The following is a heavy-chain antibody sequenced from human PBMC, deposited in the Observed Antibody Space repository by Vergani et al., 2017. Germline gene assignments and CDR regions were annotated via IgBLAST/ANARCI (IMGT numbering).Heavy chain of an antibody. D-gene: IGHD6-13*01. CDR2: IAPSDSYT. Sequence: EVQLVQSGAEVKKPGESLRISCKGSGYSFTSYWISWVRQMPGKGLEWMGRIAPSDSYTNYSPAFEGHVTISADKSISTAYLQGSSLKASDTAMYYWARQRLNEQLPPQRYYYYGMDVWGQGTTVTVSS. V-gene: IGHV5-10-1*01. CDR3: ARQRLNEQLPPQRYYYYGMDV. CDR1: GYSFTSYW. J-gene: IGHJ6*02.